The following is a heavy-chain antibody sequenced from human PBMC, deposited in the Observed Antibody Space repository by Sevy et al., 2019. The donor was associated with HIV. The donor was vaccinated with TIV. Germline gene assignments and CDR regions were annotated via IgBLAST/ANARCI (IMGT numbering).Heavy chain of an antibody. J-gene: IGHJ4*02. CDR3: ARDRGELLSSAFDY. CDR1: GFTFSDYA. Sequence: GGSLRLSCAASGFTFSDYAMHWVRQAPGKGLKWVAVISYDGRNNKYNADSVKGRFTISRDNSKNTLYLQMNSLRAEDTAIYYCARDRGELLSSAFDYWGQGTLVTVSS. V-gene: IGHV3-30*04. CDR2: ISYDGRNNK. D-gene: IGHD1-26*01.